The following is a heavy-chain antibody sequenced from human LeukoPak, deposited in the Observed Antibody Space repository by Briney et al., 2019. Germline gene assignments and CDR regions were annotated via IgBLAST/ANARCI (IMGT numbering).Heavy chain of an antibody. J-gene: IGHJ4*02. D-gene: IGHD2-21*01. CDR1: GVFFRGYY. V-gene: IGHV4-34*01. Sequence: SETLSLTCAVYGVFFRGYYWTWIRQPPGKGLEWIVEINHSGSTHYNPSLKSRVTISVDTSKNQSSLKLTSVTAADTAVYYCARRGGDVEYWGQGTLVTVSS. CDR2: INHSGST. CDR3: ARRGGDVEY.